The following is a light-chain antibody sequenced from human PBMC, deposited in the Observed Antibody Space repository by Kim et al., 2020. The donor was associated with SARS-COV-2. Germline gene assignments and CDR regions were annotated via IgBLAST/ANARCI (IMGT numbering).Light chain of an antibody. CDR3: QHRRNWPLT. CDR2: EAS. J-gene: IGKJ4*01. CDR1: QSVSSY. V-gene: IGKV3-11*01. Sequence: LFPGEMATLSCRASQSVSSYLAWYQQKPGQAPRLLIYEASNRATGIPARFSGSGSGTDFTLTISSLEPEDFAIYYCQHRRNWPLTFGGGTKVEIK.